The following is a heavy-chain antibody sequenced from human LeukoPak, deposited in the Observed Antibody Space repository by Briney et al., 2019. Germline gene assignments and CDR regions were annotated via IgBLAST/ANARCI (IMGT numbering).Heavy chain of an antibody. CDR1: GFTFSRYW. CDR2: IRFDGSSK. D-gene: IGHD1/OR15-1a*01. J-gene: IGHJ4*02. CDR3: AKEGTASKLSDLDY. V-gene: IGHV3-30*02. Sequence: GGSLRLSCAASGFTFSRYWMSWVRQAPGKGLEWVAFIRFDGSSKYYTDSVKGRFTISRDNSRNTVYLQMNSLRVEDTAVYYCAKEGTASKLSDLDYWGQGTLVTVSS.